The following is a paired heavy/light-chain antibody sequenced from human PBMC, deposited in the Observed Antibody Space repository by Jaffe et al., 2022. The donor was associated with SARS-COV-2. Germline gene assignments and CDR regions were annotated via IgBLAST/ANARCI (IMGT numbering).Heavy chain of an antibody. V-gene: IGHV3-23*01. D-gene: IGHD1-26*01. CDR1: GFMFSNYA. Sequence: EVQLLESGGGLVQPGGSLRLSCAASGFMFSNYAMNWVRQAPGEGLEWVSAMRGSGEGTHYADSVKGRFTISRDNSKNTFFLQMDSLRAEDTAVYFCARGVVGGVLHALDIWGQGTMVTVSS. CDR3: ARGVVGGVLHALDI. J-gene: IGHJ3*02. CDR2: MRGSGEGT.
Light chain of an antibody. CDR3: SSYGGNYNKV. CDR2: EVS. V-gene: IGLV2-8*01. Sequence: QSALTQPPSASGSPGQSVTISCTGTSSDVGGYNYVSWYQQHPGKAPKLMIYEVSKRPSGVPDRFSGSKSGNTASLTVSGLQAEDEADYYCSSYGGNYNKVFGPGTKVTVL. J-gene: IGLJ1*01. CDR1: SSDVGGYNY.